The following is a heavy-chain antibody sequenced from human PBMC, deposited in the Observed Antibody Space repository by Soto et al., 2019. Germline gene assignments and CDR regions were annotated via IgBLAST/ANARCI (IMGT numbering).Heavy chain of an antibody. CDR2: INQSGST. Sequence: QVQLHQWGAGLLKPSETLSLTCSVSGWSFSGYDLSLIRQPPGKGLEWIGEINQSGSTNYNTSLKIRVTSSVDTAKNPFSLQRSSVTAADTAVYYCERRTRAAAAGRGWFAPWGQGTLVTVSS. J-gene: IGHJ5*02. CDR1: GWSFSGYD. V-gene: IGHV4-34*01. D-gene: IGHD6-13*01. CDR3: ERRTRAAAAGRGWFAP.